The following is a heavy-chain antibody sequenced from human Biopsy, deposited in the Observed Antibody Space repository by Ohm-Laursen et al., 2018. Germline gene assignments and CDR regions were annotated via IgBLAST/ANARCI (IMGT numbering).Heavy chain of an antibody. CDR2: ISSGGSTI. D-gene: IGHD6-25*01. V-gene: IGHV3-11*04. CDR3: ARDGAAGYGLDV. Sequence: SLRLSCSASGFTFSNYQMSWIRQTPGKGLEWVSHISSGGSTIFHADSVKGRFTISRDDAKGSLYLQMTNLRAEDTAVYYCARDGAAGYGLDVWGQGTTVTVSS. CDR1: GFTFSNYQ. J-gene: IGHJ6*02.